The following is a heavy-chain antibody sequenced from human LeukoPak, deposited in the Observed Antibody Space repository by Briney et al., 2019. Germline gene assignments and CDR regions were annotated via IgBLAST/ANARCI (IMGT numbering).Heavy chain of an antibody. CDR2: IVGSGGTT. V-gene: IGHV3-23*01. J-gene: IGHJ3*02. Sequence: LGGSLRLSCAASGFTFSSYDMTWVRQAPGKGLAWVSAIVGSGGTTYYADSVKGRFTISRDNSKNTLYLQMNSLRAEDTAVYYCATGLRGVIIIAAFDIWGQGTMVTVSS. D-gene: IGHD3-10*01. CDR3: ATGLRGVIIIAAFDI. CDR1: GFTFSSYD.